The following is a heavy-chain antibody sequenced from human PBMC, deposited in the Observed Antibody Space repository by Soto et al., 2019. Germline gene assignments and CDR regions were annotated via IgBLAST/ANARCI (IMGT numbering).Heavy chain of an antibody. CDR3: ARGSGSGGLDWFDP. Sequence: QAQLVQSGTEVKKPGASVKVSCKASKYTFTSHDINWVRQAPGQGLEWMGWMNSNSGNAGYAQIFQGRVTMTRDTSTNTAYLELSSLRSEDTAVYFCARGSGSGGLDWFDPWGQGTLVTVSS. D-gene: IGHD5-12*01. CDR2: MNSNSGNA. CDR1: KYTFTSHD. V-gene: IGHV1-8*01. J-gene: IGHJ5*02.